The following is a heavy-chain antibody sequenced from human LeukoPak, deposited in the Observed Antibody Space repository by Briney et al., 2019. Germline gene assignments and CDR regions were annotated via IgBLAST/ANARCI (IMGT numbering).Heavy chain of an antibody. CDR2: IYSNGHI. CDR3: ARERSESPGSGYDMDV. CDR1: GGSISGYY. D-gene: IGHD1-14*01. Sequence: SETLSLTCTVSGGSISGYYWIWIRQAAGKGLEWVGRIYSNGHIDHNASLKSRVAMSVDTSTNLFSLKLNSLTAADTAVYYCARERSESPGSGYDMDVWGKGTPVIVSS. J-gene: IGHJ6*03. V-gene: IGHV4-4*07.